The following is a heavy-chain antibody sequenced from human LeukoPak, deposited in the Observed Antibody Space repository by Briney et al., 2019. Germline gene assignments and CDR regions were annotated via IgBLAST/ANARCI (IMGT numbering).Heavy chain of an antibody. CDR1: GFTVSSNY. J-gene: IGHJ4*02. V-gene: IGHV3-48*04. D-gene: IGHD3-10*01. CDR2: ISSSSSTI. Sequence: PGGSLRLSCAASGFTVSSNYMSWVRQAPGKGLEWVSYISSSSSTIYYADSVKGRFTISRDNAKNSLYLQMNSLRAEDTAVYYCARERIYYGSGSLDYWGQGTLVTVSS. CDR3: ARERIYYGSGSLDY.